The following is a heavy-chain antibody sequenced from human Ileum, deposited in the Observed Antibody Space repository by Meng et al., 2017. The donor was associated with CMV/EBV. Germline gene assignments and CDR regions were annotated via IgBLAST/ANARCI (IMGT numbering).Heavy chain of an antibody. D-gene: IGHD3-10*01. Sequence: LRESGPGLVKPSEPPSLTFTVSTASISPYYWNWIRQPAGKGLEWIGRIYTGGPTDYNPSLKSRVTMSVDTSKNQFFLNLSSVTAADTAVHYCARGQTVRGFEYWGLGILVTVSS. J-gene: IGHJ4*02. CDR1: TASISPYY. CDR2: IYTGGPT. CDR3: ARGQTVRGFEY. V-gene: IGHV4-4*07.